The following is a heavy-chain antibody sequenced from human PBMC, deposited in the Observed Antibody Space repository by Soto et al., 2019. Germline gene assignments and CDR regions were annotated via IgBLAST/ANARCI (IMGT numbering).Heavy chain of an antibody. J-gene: IGHJ4*02. V-gene: IGHV4-31*03. CDR3: ARGTGTMAKIDY. D-gene: IGHD3-10*01. CDR2: IYYSGST. CDR1: GGSISSGGYY. Sequence: SETLSLTCTVSGGSISSGGYYWSWIRQHPGKGLEWIGYIYYSGSTYYNPSLKSRVTISVDTSKNQFSLKLSSVTAADTAVYYCARGTGTMAKIDYWGQGTLVTV.